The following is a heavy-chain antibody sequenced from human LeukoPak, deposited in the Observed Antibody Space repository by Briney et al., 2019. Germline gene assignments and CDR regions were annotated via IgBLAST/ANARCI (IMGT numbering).Heavy chain of an antibody. CDR3: VRHLSAGRPAFDI. CDR1: GGSINSYY. Sequence: PSETLSLTCTVSGGSINSYYWSWIRQPPGKGLEWIGYIYYSGRTNYNPSLKSRVTISVDTSNNKFSLKLTSLTAADTAVYYCVRHLSAGRPAFDIWGQGTMVTVSS. D-gene: IGHD2-15*01. V-gene: IGHV4-59*08. J-gene: IGHJ3*02. CDR2: IYYSGRT.